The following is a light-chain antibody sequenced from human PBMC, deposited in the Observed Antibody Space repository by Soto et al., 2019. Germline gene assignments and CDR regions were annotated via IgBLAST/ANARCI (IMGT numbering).Light chain of an antibody. CDR2: EVS. Sequence: QSALTQPPSASGSPGRSVTISCTGSRSDVGGYQYVSWYQQHPGKAPKLMIYEVSKRPSGVPARFSGSKSGNTASLTVSCVQAGDEGAYYCSSSAGSDTNWVFGGGTKLTVL. CDR3: SSSAGSDTNWV. CDR1: RSDVGGYQY. J-gene: IGLJ3*02. V-gene: IGLV2-8*01.